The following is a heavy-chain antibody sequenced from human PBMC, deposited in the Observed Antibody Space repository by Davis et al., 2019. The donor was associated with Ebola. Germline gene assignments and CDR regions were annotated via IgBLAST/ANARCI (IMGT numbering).Heavy chain of an antibody. CDR2: VSGSSTYT. J-gene: IGHJ4*02. D-gene: IGHD3-22*01. CDR1: GFTFTDHY. CDR3: AREGDYYESSGYYGY. Sequence: GESLKISCAASGFTFTDHYMSWIRQAPGKGLEWVAYVSGSSTYTNYADSVRGRFTISRDNAKNSLYLQMNSLRAEDTAVYYCAREGDYYESSGYYGYWGQGTLVTGSS. V-gene: IGHV3-11*06.